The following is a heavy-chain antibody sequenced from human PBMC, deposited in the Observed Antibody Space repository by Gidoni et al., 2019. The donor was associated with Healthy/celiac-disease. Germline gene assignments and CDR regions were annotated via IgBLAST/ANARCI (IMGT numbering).Heavy chain of an antibody. CDR2: IYYSGST. CDR3: ARGPWIPIPFDY. V-gene: IGHV4-59*01. D-gene: IGHD5-18*01. CDR1: GGSISSYY. J-gene: IGHJ4*02. Sequence: QVQLQESGPGLVKPSETLSPTCTVPGGSISSYYWSWIRQPPGKGLEWIGYIYYSGSTNYNHSLKSRVTISVDTSKNQFSLKLSSVTAADTAVYYCARGPWIPIPFDYWGQGTLVTVSS.